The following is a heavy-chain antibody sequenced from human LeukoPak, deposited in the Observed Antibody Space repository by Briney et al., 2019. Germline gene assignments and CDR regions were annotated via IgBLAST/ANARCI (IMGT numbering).Heavy chain of an antibody. CDR2: INHSGST. Sequence: SSETLSLTCAVYGGSFSGYYWSWIRQPPGKGLEWIGEINHSGSTNYNPSLKSRVTISVDTSKNQFSLKLSSVTAADTAVYCCARGQDCSGGSCYHNFDYWGQGTLVTVSS. CDR1: GGSFSGYY. J-gene: IGHJ4*02. V-gene: IGHV4-34*01. D-gene: IGHD2-15*01. CDR3: ARGQDCSGGSCYHNFDY.